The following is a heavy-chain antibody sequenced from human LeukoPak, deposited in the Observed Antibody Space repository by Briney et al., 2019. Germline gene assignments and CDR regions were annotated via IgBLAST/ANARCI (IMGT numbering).Heavy chain of an antibody. CDR2: INHSGST. V-gene: IGHV4-34*01. J-gene: IGHJ2*01. D-gene: IGHD4-17*01. CDR1: GGSFSGYY. Sequence: SETLSLTCAVYGGSFSGYYWSWIRQPPGKGLEWIEEINHSGSTNYNPSLKSRVTISVDTAKNQFSLKLSSVTAADTAVYYCAINNGDYGENHWYFDLWGRGTLVTVSS. CDR3: AINNGDYGENHWYFDL.